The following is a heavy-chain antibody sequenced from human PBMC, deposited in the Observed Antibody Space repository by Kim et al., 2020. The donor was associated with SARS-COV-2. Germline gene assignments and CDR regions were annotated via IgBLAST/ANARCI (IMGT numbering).Heavy chain of an antibody. D-gene: IGHD6-13*01. J-gene: IGHJ4*02. V-gene: IGHV1-3*01. Sequence: KYSQKFQGRVSITRDTSASTAYMELSSLTSEDTAVYYCARPGYSSTSYYYWGQGTLVTVSS. CDR3: ARPGYSSTSYYY.